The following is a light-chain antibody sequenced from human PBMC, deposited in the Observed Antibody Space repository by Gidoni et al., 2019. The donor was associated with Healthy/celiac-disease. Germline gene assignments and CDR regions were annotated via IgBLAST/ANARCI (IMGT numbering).Light chain of an antibody. CDR2: GAS. J-gene: IGKJ1*01. Sequence: EIVLTKSPGTLPLSPGKRATLSCRASQSVSSSYLAWYQQKPGQAPRLLIYGASSRATGIPDRFSGSGSGTDFTLTISRLEPEDFAVYYCQQYGSSPTWTFGQGTKVEIK. CDR1: QSVSSSY. V-gene: IGKV3-20*01. CDR3: QQYGSSPTWT.